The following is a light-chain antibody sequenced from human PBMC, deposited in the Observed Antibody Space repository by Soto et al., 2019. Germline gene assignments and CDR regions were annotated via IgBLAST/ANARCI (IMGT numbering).Light chain of an antibody. CDR3: QTWGTGIRV. V-gene: IGLV4-69*01. Sequence: QLVLTQSPSASASLGASVKLTCTLSSDHSSYAIAWHQQQPEKGPRYLMKVNSDGSHNKGDGTPDRFSGSGSGAERYLTISSLQSEDEADYYCQTWGTGIRVFGTGTKLTVL. J-gene: IGLJ1*01. CDR2: VNSDGSH. CDR1: SDHSSYA.